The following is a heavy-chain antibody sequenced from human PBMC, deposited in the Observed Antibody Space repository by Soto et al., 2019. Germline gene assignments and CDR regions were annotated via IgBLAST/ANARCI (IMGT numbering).Heavy chain of an antibody. D-gene: IGHD2-15*01. V-gene: IGHV1-69*02. Sequence: QVQLVQSGAEVKKPGSSVKVSCKASGGTFSSYTISWVRQAPGQGLEWMGRIIPILGIANYAQKFQGRVTITADKSTRTAYMELSSLRSEDTAVYYCARGGDCSGGSCYQYSWFDPWGQGTLVTVSS. CDR2: IIPILGIA. CDR1: GGTFSSYT. J-gene: IGHJ5*02. CDR3: ARGGDCSGGSCYQYSWFDP.